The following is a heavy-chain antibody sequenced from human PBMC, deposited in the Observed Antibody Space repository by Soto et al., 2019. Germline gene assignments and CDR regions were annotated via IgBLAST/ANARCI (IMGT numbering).Heavy chain of an antibody. D-gene: IGHD1-20*01. V-gene: IGHV3-7*05. CDR2: MKQDGSEK. CDR3: ARLITPRVLDS. J-gene: IGHJ4*02. Sequence: GGSLRLSCAASGSTFSNYWMSWVRQAPGKGLEWVANMKQDGSEKDYVGSVKGRFTISRDHAKNSLYLQMNSLTTEDTAVYYCARLITPRVLDSWGQGTLVTVSS. CDR1: GSTFSNYW.